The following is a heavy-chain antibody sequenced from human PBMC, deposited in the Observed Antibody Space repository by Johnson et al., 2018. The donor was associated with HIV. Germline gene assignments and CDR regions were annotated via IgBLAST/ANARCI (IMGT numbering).Heavy chain of an antibody. D-gene: IGHD5-18*01. Sequence: VQLVESGGGLVQPGGSLRLSYAASGFTFSSYAMSWVRQAPGKGLEWVSAISGSGGSTYYADSVKGRFTISRDNSKNTLYLQINSLRAEDTAVYYCARGGRGYSYSYAFDIWCQGTMVTVSS. CDR2: ISGSGGST. CDR3: ARGGRGYSYSYAFDI. J-gene: IGHJ3*02. V-gene: IGHV3-23*04. CDR1: GFTFSSYA.